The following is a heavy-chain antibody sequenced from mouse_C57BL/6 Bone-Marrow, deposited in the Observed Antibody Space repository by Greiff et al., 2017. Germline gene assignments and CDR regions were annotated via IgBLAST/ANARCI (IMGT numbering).Heavy chain of an antibody. CDR1: GFTFSSYG. CDR3: ARHRWLRRFDY. CDR2: ISSGGSYT. J-gene: IGHJ2*01. V-gene: IGHV5-6*02. Sequence: DVMLVESGGDLVKPGGSLKLSCAASGFTFSSYGMSWVRQTPDKRLEWVATISSGGSYTYYPDSVKGRFTISRDNAKNTLYLQMSSLKSEDTAMYYCARHRWLRRFDYWGQGTTLT. D-gene: IGHD2-2*01.